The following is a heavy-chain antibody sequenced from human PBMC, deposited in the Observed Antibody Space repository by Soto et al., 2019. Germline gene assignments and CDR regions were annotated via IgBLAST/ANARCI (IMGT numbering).Heavy chain of an antibody. CDR2: ISHAGTT. CDR1: GFPISSPYS. CDR3: ARVTMVIRDSDHFGVDV. J-gene: IGHJ6*02. V-gene: IGHV4-38-2*02. Sequence: LSLTCLVSGFPISSPYSWGWIRQPPGKGLEWIGSISHAGTTSYSPSLTSRVSISVDTSKNQVSLKLTSVTAADTAVYFCARVTMVIRDSDHFGVDVWGHGTTVTVS. D-gene: IGHD4-17*01.